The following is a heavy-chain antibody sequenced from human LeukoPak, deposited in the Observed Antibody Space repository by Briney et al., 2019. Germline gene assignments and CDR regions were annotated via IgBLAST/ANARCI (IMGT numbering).Heavy chain of an antibody. CDR3: ARDLTTAEVRGALDY. CDR2: INPNSGGT. V-gene: IGHV1-2*02. J-gene: IGHJ4*02. D-gene: IGHD3-10*01. Sequence: GASVKVSCKASGYTFTGYYMHWVRQAPGQGLEWMGWINPNSGGTIYAQKFQGRVTMTRDTSISTAYMELSRLRSDDTAVYYCARDLTTAEVRGALDYWGQGTLVTVSS. CDR1: GYTFTGYY.